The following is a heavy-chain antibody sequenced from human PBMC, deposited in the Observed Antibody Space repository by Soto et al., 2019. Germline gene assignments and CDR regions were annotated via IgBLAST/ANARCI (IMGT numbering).Heavy chain of an antibody. V-gene: IGHV1-69*01. CDR2: IIPIIGTA. CDR1: GGTFNNYA. J-gene: IGHJ4*02. Sequence: QVQLVQSGAEVKPPGSSVKVSCTASGGTFNNYAISWVRQAPGQGLEWMGGIIPIIGTADYAHKFQGRLAISADGTTGTTFMVLSSLRSEDTALYYCARGGVDVVATSAFDYWGQGTLVTVSS. D-gene: IGHD5-12*01. CDR3: ARGGVDVVATSAFDY.